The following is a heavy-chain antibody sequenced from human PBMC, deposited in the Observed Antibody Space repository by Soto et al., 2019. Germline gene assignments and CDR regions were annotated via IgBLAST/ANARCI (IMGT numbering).Heavy chain of an antibody. J-gene: IGHJ4*02. CDR1: GFTFSSYS. D-gene: IGHD3-22*01. V-gene: IGHV3-21*01. Sequence: GGSLRLSCAASGFTFSSYSMNWVRQAPGKGLEWVSSISSSSSYIYYADSVKGRFTISRDNAKNSLYLQMNSLRAEDTAVYYCARDIGSSSGLFDYWGQGTLVTVSS. CDR3: ARDIGSSSGLFDY. CDR2: ISSSSSYI.